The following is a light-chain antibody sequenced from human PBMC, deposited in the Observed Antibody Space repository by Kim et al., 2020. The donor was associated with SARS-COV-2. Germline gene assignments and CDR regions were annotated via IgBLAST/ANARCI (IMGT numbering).Light chain of an antibody. CDR1: DSDVGDYNY. CDR3: SSYTSSSTWV. CDR2: DVS. J-gene: IGLJ3*02. Sequence: GQSVTISRTGTDSDVGDYNYDSWSQPPPGKAPKLMIYDVSQRPSGVANRFSGSKSGNTASLAISGLQAEDEAAYYCSSYTSSSTWVFGGGTQLTVL. V-gene: IGLV2-14*03.